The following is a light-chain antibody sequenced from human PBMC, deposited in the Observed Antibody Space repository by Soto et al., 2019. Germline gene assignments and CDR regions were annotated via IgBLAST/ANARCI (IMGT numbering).Light chain of an antibody. Sequence: QSVLTQPPSASGSLGQSVTISCTGTSNDIGKYNYVYWYQQHPGRAPKLMIYEVTKRPSGVPDRFSGSKSGNTASLTGSGLQAEDEAHYHCSSYAGRNTFYVFGTGTKVTVL. CDR1: SNDIGKYNY. V-gene: IGLV2-8*01. CDR3: SSYAGRNTFYV. CDR2: EVT. J-gene: IGLJ1*01.